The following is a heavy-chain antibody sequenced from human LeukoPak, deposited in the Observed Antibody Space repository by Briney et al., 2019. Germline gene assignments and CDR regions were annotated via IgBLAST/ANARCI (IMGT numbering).Heavy chain of an antibody. Sequence: GGSLRLSCAASGFTFSSYAMSWVRQAPGKGLEWVSAISGSGGSTYYADSVKGRFTISRDNSKNTLYLQMNSLRAEDTAVYYCAKVSLITYYGFWSHMDVWGKGTTVTVSS. CDR1: GFTFSSYA. D-gene: IGHD3-3*01. J-gene: IGHJ6*03. V-gene: IGHV3-23*01. CDR2: ISGSGGST. CDR3: AKVSLITYYGFWSHMDV.